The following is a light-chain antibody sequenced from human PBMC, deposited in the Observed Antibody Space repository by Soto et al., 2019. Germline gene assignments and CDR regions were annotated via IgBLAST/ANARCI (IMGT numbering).Light chain of an antibody. J-gene: IGKJ2*01. Sequence: DIQMTQSPPTLSASAGDRVTITRRASESISSWLAWYQQKPGKAPKLLMYKASSLESGVPSRFSGSGSGTEFTLTISSLQSEDFAVYYCQHYNYWPYTFGQGTKVDIK. CDR3: QHYNYWPYT. CDR1: ESISSW. CDR2: KAS. V-gene: IGKV1-5*03.